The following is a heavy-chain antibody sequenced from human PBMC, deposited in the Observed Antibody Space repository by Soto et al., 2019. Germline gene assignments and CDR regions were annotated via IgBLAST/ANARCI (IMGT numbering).Heavy chain of an antibody. V-gene: IGHV4-31*03. J-gene: IGHJ4*02. CDR1: GGSISSGGYY. CDR2: IYYSGST. Sequence: SETLSLTCTVSGGSISSGGYYWSWIRQHPGKGLEWIGYIYYSGSTYYNPSLKSRVTISVDTSKNQFSLKLSSVTAADTAVYYCARELRNYDSSGSTIINFDYWAQGTLVTVSS. D-gene: IGHD3-22*01. CDR3: ARELRNYDSSGSTIINFDY.